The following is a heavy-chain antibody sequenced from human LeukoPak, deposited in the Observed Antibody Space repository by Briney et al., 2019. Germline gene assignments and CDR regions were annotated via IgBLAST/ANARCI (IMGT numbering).Heavy chain of an antibody. D-gene: IGHD2-21*02. Sequence: PSGTLSLTCTVSGGSISSGGYYWSWIRQHPGKGLERIGYIYYSGSTYYNPSLKSRVTISVDTSKNQFSLKLSSVTAADTAVYYCAYVVVTAQYYFDYWGQGTLVTVSS. CDR1: GGSISSGGYY. J-gene: IGHJ4*02. CDR3: AYVVVTAQYYFDY. CDR2: IYYSGST. V-gene: IGHV4-31*03.